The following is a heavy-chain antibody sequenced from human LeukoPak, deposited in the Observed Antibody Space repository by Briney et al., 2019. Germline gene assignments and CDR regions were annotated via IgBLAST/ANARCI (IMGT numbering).Heavy chain of an antibody. D-gene: IGHD2-15*01. V-gene: IGHV4-61*02. CDR1: GGSISSGSYY. Sequence: SETLSLTCTVSGGSISSGSYYWSWIRQPAGKGLEWIGRIYTSGSTNYNPSLKSRVTISVDTSKNQFSLKLSSVTAADMAVYYCARDRISHYYYGMDVWGQGTTVTVSS. CDR3: ARDRISHYYYGMDV. J-gene: IGHJ6*02. CDR2: IYTSGST.